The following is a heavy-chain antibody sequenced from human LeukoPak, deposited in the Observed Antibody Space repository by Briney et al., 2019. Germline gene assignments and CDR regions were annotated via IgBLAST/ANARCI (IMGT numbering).Heavy chain of an antibody. Sequence: SSETLSLTCGVSDYSITSDNYWGWIRQPPGKGLEWIGSIYHSGSTYYNPPLKSRVTISVDTSKNHFSLKLTSVTAADTALYYCARENTSGTNWFDPWGQGTLVTVSS. D-gene: IGHD3-10*01. J-gene: IGHJ5*02. V-gene: IGHV4-38-2*02. CDR2: IYHSGST. CDR3: ARENTSGTNWFDP. CDR1: DYSITSDNY.